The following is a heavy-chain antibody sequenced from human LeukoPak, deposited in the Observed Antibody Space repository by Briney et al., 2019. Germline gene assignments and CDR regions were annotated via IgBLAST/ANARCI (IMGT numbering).Heavy chain of an antibody. V-gene: IGHV1-24*01. CDR2: FDPEHGEM. D-gene: IGHD3-9*01. CDR1: GDTLTDLS. J-gene: IGHJ4*02. CDR3: ATGGPWDLLKY. Sequence: ASVKVSCKVSGDTLTDLSTHWVRQAPGKGLEWMGGFDPEHGEMIYAQKLQGRVTITEDRSTDTAYMELSSLRSEDTAVYYCATGGPWDLLKYWGQGTLVTVSS.